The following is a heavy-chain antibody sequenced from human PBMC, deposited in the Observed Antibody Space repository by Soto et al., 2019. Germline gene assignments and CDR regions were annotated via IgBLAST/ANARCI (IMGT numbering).Heavy chain of an antibody. V-gene: IGHV3-48*03. D-gene: IGHD3-3*01. J-gene: IGHJ6*02. CDR3: AKDNHRFLESPSCPYYYYGMDV. Sequence: PGGSLRLSCAASGFTFSSYEVNWVRQAPGEGLEWVSYISSSGSTIYYADSVKGRFTISRDNAKNSLYLQMNSLRAEDTAVYYCAKDNHRFLESPSCPYYYYGMDVWGQGTTVTVSS. CDR1: GFTFSSYE. CDR2: ISSSGSTI.